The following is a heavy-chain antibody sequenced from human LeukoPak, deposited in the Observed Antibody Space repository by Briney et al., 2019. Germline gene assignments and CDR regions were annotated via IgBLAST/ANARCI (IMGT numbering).Heavy chain of an antibody. Sequence: ASVKVSCKASGYTFTGYYMHWVRQAPGQGLEWMGWINPNSGGTNYAQKFQGRVTMTRDTSISTAYMELSRLRSDDTAVYYCATRDIVVVPAAIHQVDYYYYYGMDVWGQGTTVTVSS. CDR2: INPNSGGT. J-gene: IGHJ6*02. CDR1: GYTFTGYY. CDR3: ATRDIVVVPAAIHQVDYYYYYGMDV. D-gene: IGHD2-2*01. V-gene: IGHV1-2*02.